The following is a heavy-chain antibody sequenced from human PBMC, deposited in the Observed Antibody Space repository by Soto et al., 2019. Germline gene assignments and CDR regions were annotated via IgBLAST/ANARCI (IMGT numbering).Heavy chain of an antibody. CDR1: SGSISSSNW. Sequence: PSETLSLTCAVSSGSISSSNWWSWVRQPPGKGLEWIGEIYHSGSTNYNPSLKSRVTISVDKSKNQFSLKLSSVTAADTAVYYCASRIAAAGYYYYYYMDVWGKGTTVTVSS. CDR2: IYHSGST. D-gene: IGHD6-13*01. J-gene: IGHJ6*03. V-gene: IGHV4-4*02. CDR3: ASRIAAAGYYYYYYMDV.